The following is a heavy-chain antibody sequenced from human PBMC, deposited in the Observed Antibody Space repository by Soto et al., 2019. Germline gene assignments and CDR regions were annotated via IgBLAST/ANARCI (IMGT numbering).Heavy chain of an antibody. CDR3: AKRRGAGGHFDY. CDR1: GFTFSSYA. D-gene: IGHD2-15*01. Sequence: EVQVVESGGGLVRPGGSLRLSCAASGFTFSSYAMGWVRQGPGKGLEWVAVVSIGGSTHYADSVRGRFTISRDNSKNTLSLQMNSLTAEDTAVYFCAKRRGAGGHFDYWGQGALVTVSS. V-gene: IGHV3-23*04. CDR2: VSIGGST. J-gene: IGHJ4*02.